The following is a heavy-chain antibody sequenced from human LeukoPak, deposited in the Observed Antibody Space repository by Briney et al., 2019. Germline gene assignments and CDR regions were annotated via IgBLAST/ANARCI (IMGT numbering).Heavy chain of an antibody. J-gene: IGHJ6*02. Sequence: ASVTVSCKASGYTFTSYDINWVRQATGQGLEWMGWMNPNSGNTGYAQKFQGRVTMTRNTSISTAYMELSSLRSEDTAVYYCARGVHAYSSGWYLHYYYYYGMDVWGQGTTVTVSS. CDR3: ARGVHAYSSGWYLHYYYYYGMDV. CDR1: GYTFTSYD. CDR2: MNPNSGNT. D-gene: IGHD6-19*01. V-gene: IGHV1-8*01.